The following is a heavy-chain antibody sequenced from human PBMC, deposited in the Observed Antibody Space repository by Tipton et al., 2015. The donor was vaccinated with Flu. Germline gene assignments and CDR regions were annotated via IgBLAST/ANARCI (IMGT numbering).Heavy chain of an antibody. CDR2: IYYSGTT. V-gene: IGHV4-61*01. D-gene: IGHD2-8*01. CDR3: ARDKSEVPGVLSN. J-gene: IGHJ1*01. CDR1: GGSVSSGFYY. Sequence: TLSLTCSVSGGSVSSGFYYWSWIRQPPGKGLEWIGYIYYSGTTNYNPSLKNRVSMSVDTSKTQLSLRLTSVTAADTAVYYCARDKSEVPGVLSNWGRGTLVTVSS.